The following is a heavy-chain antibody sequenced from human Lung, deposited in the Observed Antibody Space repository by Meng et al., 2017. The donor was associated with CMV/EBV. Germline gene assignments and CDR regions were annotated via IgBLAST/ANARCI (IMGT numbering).Heavy chain of an antibody. Sequence: SCAASGFTFSDYYMSWIRQAPGKGLEWVSYISSSGSTIYYADSVKGRFTISRDNAKNSLYLQMNSLRAEDTAVYYCARDLIVVVPAAPLDYYGMDVWXQGTXVT. D-gene: IGHD2-2*01. CDR2: ISSSGSTI. J-gene: IGHJ6*02. CDR1: GFTFSDYY. V-gene: IGHV3-11*04. CDR3: ARDLIVVVPAAPLDYYGMDV.